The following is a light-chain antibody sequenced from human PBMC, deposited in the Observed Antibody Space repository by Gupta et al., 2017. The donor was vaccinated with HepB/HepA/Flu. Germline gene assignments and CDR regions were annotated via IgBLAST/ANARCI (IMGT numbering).Light chain of an antibody. CDR3: QQYESYPRT. J-gene: IGKJ4*01. CDR2: AAS. V-gene: IGKV1-8*01. Sequence: AIRMTQSPSSFSASTGDRVTITCRASQGISSYLAWYQQKPGKAPKLLIYAASTLQSGVPSRFSGSGSGTDFTLTISSLQSEDFATYYCQQYESYPRTFGGGTKVEIK. CDR1: QGISSY.